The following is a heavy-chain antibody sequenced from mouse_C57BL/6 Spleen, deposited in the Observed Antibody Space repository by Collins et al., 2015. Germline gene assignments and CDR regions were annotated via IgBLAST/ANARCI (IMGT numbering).Heavy chain of an antibody. CDR1: GYSFTGYT. Sequence: EVQLQQSGPELVKPGASMKISCKASGYSFTGYTMNRVKQSHGKNLEWIGLINPYNGGTSYNQKFKGKATLTVDKSSSTAYMELLSLTSEDSAVYYCAKGPYGNYGDYYAMDYWGQGTSVTVSS. CDR3: AKGPYGNYGDYYAMDY. J-gene: IGHJ4*01. CDR2: INPYNGGT. V-gene: IGHV1-18*01. D-gene: IGHD2-10*02.